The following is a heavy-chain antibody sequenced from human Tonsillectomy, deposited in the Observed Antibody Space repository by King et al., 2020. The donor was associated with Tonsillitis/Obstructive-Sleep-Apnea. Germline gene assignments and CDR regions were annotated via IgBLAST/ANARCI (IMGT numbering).Heavy chain of an antibody. D-gene: IGHD6-13*01. J-gene: IGHJ3*02. V-gene: IGHV3-13*04. CDR1: GFTFSSYD. CDR2: IGTAGDT. CDR3: GRLSSSYRDAFDI. Sequence: VQLVESGGGLVQPGGYLRLSCAASGFTFSSYDMHWVRQATGKGLEWVSGIGTAGDTYYPGSVKGRFTISRENAKNSLYLQMNSLRAGDTAVYYCGRLSSSYRDAFDIWGQGTMVTVSS.